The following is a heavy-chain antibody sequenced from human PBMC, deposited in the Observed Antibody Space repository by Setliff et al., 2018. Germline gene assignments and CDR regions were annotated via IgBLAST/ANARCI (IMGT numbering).Heavy chain of an antibody. Sequence: ASETLSLTCTVSGGSTSSSSYYWVWIRQPPGKGLDWIGTIYYSGSTYYNPSLKSRVTISVDTSKNQFSLKLSSVTAADTAVYYCARDRQYCSSPTCYSSYFYYYGMDVWGQGTTVTVSS. CDR1: GGSTSSSSYY. V-gene: IGHV4-39*07. CDR2: IYYSGST. J-gene: IGHJ6*02. D-gene: IGHD2-2*02. CDR3: ARDRQYCSSPTCYSSYFYYYGMDV.